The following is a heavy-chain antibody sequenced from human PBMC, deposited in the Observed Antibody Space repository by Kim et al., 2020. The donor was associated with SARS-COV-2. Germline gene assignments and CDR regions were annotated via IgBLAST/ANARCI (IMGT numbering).Heavy chain of an antibody. V-gene: IGHV3-30*01. Sequence: KKYYANPVKGRFTISIDNSKNTLYLQMNSLRAEDTAVYYCARDSNDYGDFWGQGTLVPVSS. J-gene: IGHJ4*02. CDR3: ARDSNDYGDF. CDR2: KK.